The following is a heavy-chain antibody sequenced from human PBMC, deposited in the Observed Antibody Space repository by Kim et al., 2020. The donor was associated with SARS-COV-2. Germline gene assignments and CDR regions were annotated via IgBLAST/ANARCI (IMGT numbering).Heavy chain of an antibody. CDR3: TNPYTNGESWFDP. D-gene: IGHD6-19*01. CDR2: IRGKANSYAT. J-gene: IGHJ5*02. V-gene: IGHV3-73*01. Sequence: GGSLRLSCAASGFDFSGSAMHWVRQPSGKGLEWIGLIRGKANSYATTYAASVKGRVTISRDDSQNTAYLHLNSLTSEDTAVYFCTNPYTNGESWFDPWGQGTLVTVSS. CDR1: GFDFSGSA.